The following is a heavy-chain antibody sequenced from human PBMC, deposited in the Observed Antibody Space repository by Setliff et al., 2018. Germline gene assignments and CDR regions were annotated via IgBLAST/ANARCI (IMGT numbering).Heavy chain of an antibody. Sequence: PGGSLRLSCVASGFTFSNYGMHWVRQAPGKGLEWVALIWNDGSTKFYGDSVKSRFTISRDNSENTLYLQMNSLRAEDTAVYYCARNWATAQHYYYGMDVWGQGTTVTVS. CDR3: ARNWATAQHYYYGMDV. CDR1: GFTFSNYG. J-gene: IGHJ6*02. D-gene: IGHD2-21*02. CDR2: IWNDGSTK. V-gene: IGHV3-33*01.